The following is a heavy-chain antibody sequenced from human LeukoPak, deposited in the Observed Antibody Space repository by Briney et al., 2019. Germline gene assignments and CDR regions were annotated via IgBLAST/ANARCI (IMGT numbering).Heavy chain of an antibody. J-gene: IGHJ6*02. CDR2: IYPGDSDT. V-gene: IGHV5-51*01. D-gene: IGHD4-11*01. CDR3: ARSLYSSYYYYGMDV. CDR1: GYSFTSCW. Sequence: GESLKISCKGSGYSFTSCWIGWVRQMPGKGLEWMGIIYPGDSDTRYSPSFQGQVTISADKSISTAYLQWSSLKASDTAMYYCARSLYSSYYYYGMDVWGQGTTVTVSS.